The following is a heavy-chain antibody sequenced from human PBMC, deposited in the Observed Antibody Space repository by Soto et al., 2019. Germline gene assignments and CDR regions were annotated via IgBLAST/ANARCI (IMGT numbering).Heavy chain of an antibody. Sequence: QVQLVQSGPEVRKPGASVNVSCKASGYIFSRYGISWVRQAPGQGLEGMAWISGYNGTTKFGERVQGRVNVTTDTSTSTAYREWMSLRSDDTAVYYCAREAAAERNYYGRDVWGQGPTVLVSS. J-gene: IGHJ6*02. CDR2: ISGYNGTT. CDR3: AREAAAERNYYGRDV. D-gene: IGHD6-13*01. V-gene: IGHV1-18*04. CDR1: GYIFSRYG.